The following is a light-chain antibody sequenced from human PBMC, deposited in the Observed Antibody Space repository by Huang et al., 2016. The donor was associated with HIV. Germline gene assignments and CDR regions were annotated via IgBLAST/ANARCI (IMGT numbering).Light chain of an antibody. CDR2: EAS. CDR1: ESIGRL. CDR3: QQSYSPSPFT. V-gene: IGKV1-39*01. J-gene: IGKJ2*01. Sequence: DIQMTQSPASLSASVGDRVIITCRASESIGRLLNWYQQKPGKAPKLLIYEASNLKSVVPSRFSGRGSGTDFTLAINSLQPDDFATYYCQQSYSPSPFTFGQGTNLDIK.